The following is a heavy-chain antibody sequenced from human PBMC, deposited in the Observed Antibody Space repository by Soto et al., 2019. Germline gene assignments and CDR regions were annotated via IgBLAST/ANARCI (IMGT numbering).Heavy chain of an antibody. D-gene: IGHD2-15*01. V-gene: IGHV4-30-4*01. Sequence: SETLSLTCVVSDDCISSGNYYWSWIRQPPGKGLEWIGYIYYSGSTYYNPSLKSRVTISVDKSKNQFSLKLSSVTAADTAFYYCASGIVPYPPPYFDYSGQKTLVTVSS. CDR3: ASGIVPYPPPYFDY. J-gene: IGHJ4*02. CDR2: IYYSGST. CDR1: DDCISSGNYY.